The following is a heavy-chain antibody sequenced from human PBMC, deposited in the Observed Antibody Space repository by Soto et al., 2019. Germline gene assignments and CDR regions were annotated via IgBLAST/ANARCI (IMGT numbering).Heavy chain of an antibody. CDR1: GYSFTSYW. CDR3: ARHVRSATKYSSSFVVYY. V-gene: IGHV5-10-1*01. CDR2: IDPSDSYT. D-gene: IGHD6-13*01. Sequence: PGESLKISCKGSGYSFTSYWISWVRQMPGKGLEWMGRIDPSDSYTNYSPSFQGHVTISADKSISTAYLQWSSLKASDTAMYYCARHVRSATKYSSSFVVYYWGQGTLVTVSS. J-gene: IGHJ4*02.